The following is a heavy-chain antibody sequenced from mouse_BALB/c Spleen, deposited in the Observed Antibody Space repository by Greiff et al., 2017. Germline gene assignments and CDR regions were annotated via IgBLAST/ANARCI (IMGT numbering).Heavy chain of an antibody. CDR1: GFTFSSFG. J-gene: IGHJ4*01. Sequence: EVQLVESGGGLVQPGGSRKLSCAASGFTFSSFGMHWVRQAPEKGLEWVAYISSGSSTIYYADTVKGRFTISRDNPKNTLFLQMTSLRSEDTAMYYCARSILYGKGAMDYWGQGTSVTVSS. V-gene: IGHV5-17*02. CDR2: ISSGSSTI. D-gene: IGHD2-10*02. CDR3: ARSILYGKGAMDY.